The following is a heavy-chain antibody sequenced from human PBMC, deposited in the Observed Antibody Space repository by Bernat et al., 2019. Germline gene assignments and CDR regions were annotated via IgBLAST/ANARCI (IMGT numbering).Heavy chain of an antibody. J-gene: IGHJ5*02. D-gene: IGHD6-19*01. CDR3: ARDGGVDRYSSGWYGYNWFDP. Sequence: QVQLVESGGGLVKPGGSLRLSCAASGFTFSDYYLSWIRQAPGKGLEWVSYISSSGSTIYYADSVKGRFTISRDNAKNSLYLQMNSLRAEDTAVYYCARDGGVDRYSSGWYGYNWFDPWGQGTLVTVSS. V-gene: IGHV3-11*01. CDR2: ISSSGSTI. CDR1: GFTFSDYY.